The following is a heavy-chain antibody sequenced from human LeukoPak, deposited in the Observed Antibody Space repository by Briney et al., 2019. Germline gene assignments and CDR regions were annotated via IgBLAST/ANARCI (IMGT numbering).Heavy chain of an antibody. CDR3: AREGYGGNSVIFDY. Sequence: SETLSLTCTVSGGSVSSRTYYWVWIRQTPEKGLEWIGSIYYSGNTYYNPSLKSRVTISVDTSKNQFSLKLTSVTAADTAVYYCAREGYGGNSVIFDYWGQGTLVTVSS. J-gene: IGHJ4*02. D-gene: IGHD4-23*01. V-gene: IGHV4-39*07. CDR1: GGSVSSRTYY. CDR2: IYYSGNT.